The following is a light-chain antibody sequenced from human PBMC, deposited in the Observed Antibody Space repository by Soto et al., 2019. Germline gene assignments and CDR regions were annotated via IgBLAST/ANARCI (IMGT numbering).Light chain of an antibody. CDR1: SSDVGSYNR. Sequence: QSALTQPPSVSGSPGQSVAISCTGTSSDVGSYNRVSWYQQPPGTAPKLMIYDVSNRPSGVPDRFSGSKSGNTASLTISGLQAEDEADYYCSSYTNSRTYVFGTGTKVTVL. CDR2: DVS. CDR3: SSYTNSRTYV. J-gene: IGLJ1*01. V-gene: IGLV2-18*02.